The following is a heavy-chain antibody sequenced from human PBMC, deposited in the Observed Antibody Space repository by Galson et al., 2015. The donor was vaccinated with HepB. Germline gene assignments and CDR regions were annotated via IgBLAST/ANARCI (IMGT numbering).Heavy chain of an antibody. CDR2: ISYDGSNK. J-gene: IGHJ4*02. CDR1: GFTFSNYG. Sequence: SLRLSCAASGFTFSNYGLRWVRQAPGKGLEWVAIISYDGSNKYSTDSVKGRFTISRDNSKNKLYLQMNSLRAEDTAVYYCASAIVGATYFDYWGQGTLVTVSS. V-gene: IGHV3-30*03. D-gene: IGHD1-26*01. CDR3: ASAIVGATYFDY.